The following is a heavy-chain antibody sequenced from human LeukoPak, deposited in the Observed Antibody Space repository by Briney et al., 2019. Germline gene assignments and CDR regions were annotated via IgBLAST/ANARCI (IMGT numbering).Heavy chain of an antibody. J-gene: IGHJ6*03. CDR1: GGTFSGYA. V-gene: IGHV1-69*13. CDR2: IIPIFGTA. D-gene: IGHD2-21*01. CDR3: ARDRPYCGGDCYYYYYMDV. Sequence: SVKVSCKASGGTFSGYAISWVRQAPGQGLEWMGGIIPIFGTANYAQKFQGRVTITADESTSTAYMELSSLRSEDTAVYYCARDRPYCGGDCYYYYYMDVWGKGTTVTVSS.